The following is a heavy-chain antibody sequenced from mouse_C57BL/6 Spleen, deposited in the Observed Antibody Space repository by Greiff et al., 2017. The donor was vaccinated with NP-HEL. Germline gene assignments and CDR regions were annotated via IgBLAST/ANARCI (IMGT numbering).Heavy chain of an antibody. CDR3: ARTIYDGLEYAMDY. CDR1: GYTFTDYY. J-gene: IGHJ4*01. Sequence: VQLQQSGPELVKPGASVKISCKASGYTFTDYYMNWVKQSHGKSLEWIGDINPNNGGTSYNQKFKGKATLTVDKSSSTAYMELRSLTSEDSAVYYCARTIYDGLEYAMDYWGQGTSVTVSS. D-gene: IGHD2-3*01. CDR2: INPNNGGT. V-gene: IGHV1-26*01.